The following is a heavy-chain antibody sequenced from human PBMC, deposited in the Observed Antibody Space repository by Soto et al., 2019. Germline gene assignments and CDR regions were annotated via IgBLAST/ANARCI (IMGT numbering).Heavy chain of an antibody. J-gene: IGHJ4*02. CDR3: ASDKMIDDFGLGTYDD. Sequence: ASVNVSCKTSGYTFTSFGVSWGRQAPGQGLEWMGWISGYNGKTKYAQSLQGRVTMTADTSTSTAYLELRGLRSDDTAVYFCASDKMIDDFGLGTYDDWYQGTLVALS. D-gene: IGHD3-10*01. V-gene: IGHV1-18*04. CDR2: ISGYNGKT. CDR1: GYTFTSFG.